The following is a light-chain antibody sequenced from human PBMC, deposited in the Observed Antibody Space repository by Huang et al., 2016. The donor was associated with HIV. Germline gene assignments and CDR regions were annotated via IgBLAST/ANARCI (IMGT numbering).Light chain of an antibody. CDR2: DAS. V-gene: IGKV3-11*01. CDR1: QSVSKY. CDR3: QQYNTWPIT. J-gene: IGKJ5*01. Sequence: EIVLTQSPATLSLSPGERATLSCRASQSVSKYLAWYQQKPCQAPSLIIFDASNRATGTAARFSGSGSGTGFTLTISSLEPEDFALYYCQQYNTWPITFGQGTRLDIK.